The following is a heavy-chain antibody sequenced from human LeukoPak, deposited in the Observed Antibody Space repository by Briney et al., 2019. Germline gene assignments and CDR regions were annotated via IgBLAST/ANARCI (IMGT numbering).Heavy chain of an antibody. CDR3: ARSLPYVPYYYYGMDV. J-gene: IGHJ6*02. CDR1: GFTFSSYG. CDR2: IWYDGSNK. V-gene: IGHV3-33*01. Sequence: GRSLRLSCAASGFTFSSYGMHWVRQAPGKGLEWVAVIWYDGSNKYYEDSVKGRFTISRDNSKNTLYLQMNSLRAEDTAVYYCARSLPYVPYYYYGMDVWGQGTTVTVSS. D-gene: IGHD3-16*01.